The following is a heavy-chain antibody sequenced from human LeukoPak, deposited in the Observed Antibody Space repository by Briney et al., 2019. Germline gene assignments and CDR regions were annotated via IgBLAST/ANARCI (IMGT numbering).Heavy chain of an antibody. CDR1: GFTFSSYE. J-gene: IGHJ4*02. CDR2: ISSSGSTI. Sequence: GGSLRLSCAASGFTFSSYEMSWVRQAPGKGLEWISYISSSGSTIYYADSVEGRFTISRDNAKNSLYLQMNSLRAEDTAVYYCARDSVAGLRKGFDYWGQGTLVTVSS. D-gene: IGHD6-19*01. V-gene: IGHV3-48*03. CDR3: ARDSVAGLRKGFDY.